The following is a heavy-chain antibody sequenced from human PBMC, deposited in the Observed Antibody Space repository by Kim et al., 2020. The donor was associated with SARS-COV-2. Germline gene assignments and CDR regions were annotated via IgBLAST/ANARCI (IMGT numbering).Heavy chain of an antibody. CDR3: ARAPRNSNYADY. CDR1: GGSFSGYY. V-gene: IGHV4-34*01. Sequence: SETLSLTCAVYGGSFSGYYWSWIRQPPGKGLEWIGEINHSGSTNYNPSLKSRVTMSVDTSKKHFSLRLSSVTAADTAVYYCARAPRNSNYADYWVQGTL. D-gene: IGHD4-4*01. J-gene: IGHJ4*02. CDR2: INHSGST.